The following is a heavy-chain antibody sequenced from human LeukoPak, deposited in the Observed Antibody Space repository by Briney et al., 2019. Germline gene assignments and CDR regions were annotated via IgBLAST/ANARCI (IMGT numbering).Heavy chain of an antibody. CDR2: INHSGST. D-gene: IGHD4-17*01. CDR3: AKVDYGDYYNDAFDI. V-gene: IGHV4-34*01. J-gene: IGHJ3*02. CDR1: GGSFSAYY. Sequence: PETLSLTCAVYGGSFSAYYWTWIRQPPGKGLEWIGEINHSGSTNYNPSLKSRVTISVDTSKNQFSLKLGSLTAADTAVYYCAKVDYGDYYNDAFDIWGQGTMVTVSS.